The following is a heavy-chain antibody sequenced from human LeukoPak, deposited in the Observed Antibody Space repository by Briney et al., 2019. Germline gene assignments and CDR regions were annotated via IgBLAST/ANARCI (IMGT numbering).Heavy chain of an antibody. CDR3: AKASRPTVSWFDA. D-gene: IGHD4-11*01. J-gene: IGHJ5*02. V-gene: IGHV3-23*01. Sequence: AGGSLRLSCAASGFTFSSYTMSWVRQAPGTGLEWVSAITGSGGSTHYVDSVKGRFTISRDNSKNTMYLQMNSQRAEDTAVYYCAKASRPTVSWFDAWGQGTLVTVSS. CDR2: ITGSGGST. CDR1: GFTFSSYT.